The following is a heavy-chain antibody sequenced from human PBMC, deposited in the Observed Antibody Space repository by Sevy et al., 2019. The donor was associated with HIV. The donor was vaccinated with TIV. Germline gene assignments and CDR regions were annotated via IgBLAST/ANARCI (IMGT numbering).Heavy chain of an antibody. Sequence: SETLSLTCTVSGGSISNYYWNWIRQPPGKGLEWIGYIYYSGGTNYNPSLRSRVTMSADTSKNQFSLKLSFVTAGDTAMYYCARGNSGSYGWFDPWGQGTLVTVSS. J-gene: IGHJ5*02. CDR1: GGSISNYY. CDR2: IYYSGGT. D-gene: IGHD1-26*01. CDR3: ARGNSGSYGWFDP. V-gene: IGHV4-59*01.